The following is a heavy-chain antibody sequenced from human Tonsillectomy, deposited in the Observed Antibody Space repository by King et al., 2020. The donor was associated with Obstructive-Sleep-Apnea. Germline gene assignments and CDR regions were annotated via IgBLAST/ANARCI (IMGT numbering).Heavy chain of an antibody. J-gene: IGHJ6*02. D-gene: IGHD3-3*01. CDR2: IYPGDSDT. V-gene: IGHV5-51*01. CDR3: ARHYYDFWSGYRNPYYYYGMDV. Sequence: QLVQSGAEVKKPGESLKISCKGSGYSFTSYWIGWVRQMPGKGLEWMGIIYPGDSDTRYSPSIQGQVTISADKSISTAYLQWSSLKASDTAMYYCARHYYDFWSGYRNPYYYYGMDVWGQGTTVTVSS. CDR1: GYSFTSYW.